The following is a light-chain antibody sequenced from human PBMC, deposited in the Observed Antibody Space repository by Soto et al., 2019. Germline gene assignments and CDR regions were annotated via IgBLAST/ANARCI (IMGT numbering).Light chain of an antibody. Sequence: QPVLTQPPSVSGAPRQRVTISCTGSSSNIGAHYDVHWYQQLPGTAPKLLIYGNSNRPSGVPDRFSGSKSGTSASLAITGLQAEDEADYYCQSYDNSLSVYVFGTGTKVTVL. CDR2: GNS. CDR1: SSNIGAHYD. J-gene: IGLJ1*01. V-gene: IGLV1-40*01. CDR3: QSYDNSLSVYV.